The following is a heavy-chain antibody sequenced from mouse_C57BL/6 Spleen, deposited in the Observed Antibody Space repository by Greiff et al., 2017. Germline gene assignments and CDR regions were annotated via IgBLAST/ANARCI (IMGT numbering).Heavy chain of an antibody. Sequence: EVQLVESGGGLVKPGASLKLSCAASGFTFSDYGMHWVRQAPEKGLEWVAYISGGSSTIYYADTVKGRFTISRDNAKNTLFLQMTSLRSEDTAMYYCAVIYDGYDAAMDYWGQGTSVTVSS. J-gene: IGHJ4*01. CDR3: AVIYDGYDAAMDY. V-gene: IGHV5-17*01. CDR1: GFTFSDYG. D-gene: IGHD2-2*01. CDR2: ISGGSSTI.